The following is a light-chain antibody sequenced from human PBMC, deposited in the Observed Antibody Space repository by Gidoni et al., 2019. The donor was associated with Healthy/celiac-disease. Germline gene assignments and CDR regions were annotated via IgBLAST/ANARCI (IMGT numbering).Light chain of an antibody. CDR1: SSNIGAGYD. CDR3: QSYDSSLSGQGV. CDR2: GNS. V-gene: IGLV1-40*01. J-gene: IGLJ1*01. Sequence: QSVLTQPPSVSGAPGPRVTISCTGSSSNIGAGYDVHWYQQLPGPAPKLLIYGNSNRPSGVPDRFSGSKSGTSASLAITGLQAEDEADYYCQSYDSSLSGQGVFGTGTKVTVL.